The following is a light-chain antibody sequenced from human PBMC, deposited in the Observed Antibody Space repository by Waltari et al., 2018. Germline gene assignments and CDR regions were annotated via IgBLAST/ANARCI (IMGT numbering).Light chain of an antibody. V-gene: IGKV1-39*02. Sequence: DIQMTHSPSSLSASAGDSVTITCRASENFNNYLNWYQQKPGKVPKLLIYKASTLQSGVASRFSGSGSGTDYTFIISSLQSEDVATYNCQNGYGTPPSFGGGTKVEIK. CDR3: QNGYGTPPS. J-gene: IGKJ4*01. CDR1: ENFNNY. CDR2: KAS.